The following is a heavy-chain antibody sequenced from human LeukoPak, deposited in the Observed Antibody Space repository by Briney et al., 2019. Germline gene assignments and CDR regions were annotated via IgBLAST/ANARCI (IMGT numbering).Heavy chain of an antibody. V-gene: IGHV5-10-1*01. CDR2: IDPSDSYT. D-gene: IGHD3-10*01. CDR1: GYSFTSYW. Sequence: GESLKISCKGSGYSFTSYWISWVRQMPGKGLEWMGRIDPSDSYTNYSPSFQGHVTISADKSISTAYLQWSSLKASDTAMYYCARLKRTNYYGSGSPFDYWGRGTLVTVSS. J-gene: IGHJ4*02. CDR3: ARLKRTNYYGSGSPFDY.